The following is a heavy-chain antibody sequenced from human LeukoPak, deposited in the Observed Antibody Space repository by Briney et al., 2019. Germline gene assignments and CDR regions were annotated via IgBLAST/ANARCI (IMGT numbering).Heavy chain of an antibody. Sequence: PSETLSLTCTVSGGSISSGSYYWSWIRQPAGKGLEWIGRIYTSGSTNYNPSLKSRVTISVDTSKNQFSLKLSSVTAADTAVYYCARGRRGYSYGYFNYYYYMDVWGKGTTVTVSS. D-gene: IGHD5-18*01. CDR1: GGSISSGSYY. CDR2: IYTSGST. J-gene: IGHJ6*03. V-gene: IGHV4-61*02. CDR3: ARGRRGYSYGYFNYYYYMDV.